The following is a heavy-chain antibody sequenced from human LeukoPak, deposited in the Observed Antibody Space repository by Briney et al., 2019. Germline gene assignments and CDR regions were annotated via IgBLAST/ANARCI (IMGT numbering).Heavy chain of an antibody. Sequence: PSETLSLTCTVSGGSISSYYWSWIRQPPGKGLEWIGYIYYSGSTNYNPSLKSRVTISVDTSKNQFSLKLSSVTAADTAVYYCAGGDLAADNWFDPWGQGTLATVSS. V-gene: IGHV4-59*01. D-gene: IGHD6-13*01. CDR1: GGSISSYY. CDR3: AGGDLAADNWFDP. CDR2: IYYSGST. J-gene: IGHJ5*02.